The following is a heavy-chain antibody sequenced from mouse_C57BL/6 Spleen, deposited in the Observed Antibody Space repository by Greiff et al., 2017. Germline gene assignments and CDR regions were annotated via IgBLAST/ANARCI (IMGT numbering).Heavy chain of an antibody. Sequence: VQLQQSGAELVRPGASVKLSCTASGFNIKDDYMHWVKQRPEQGLEWIGWIDPENSDTKYASKFQGKATITADTSSNTAYLQLSSLTSEDAADCYCTTLNYGYAMDVWGTGTSVTVSS. CDR1: GFNIKDDY. D-gene: IGHD1-1*02. CDR2: IDPENSDT. V-gene: IGHV14-4*01. CDR3: TTLNYGYAMDV. J-gene: IGHJ4*01.